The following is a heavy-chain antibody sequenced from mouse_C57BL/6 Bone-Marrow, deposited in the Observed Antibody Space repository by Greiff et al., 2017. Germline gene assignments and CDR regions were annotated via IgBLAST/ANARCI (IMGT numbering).Heavy chain of an antibody. CDR3: ARGMIYYGNSFAY. V-gene: IGHV1-50*01. Sequence: VQLQQSGAELVKPGASVKLSCKASGYTFTSYWMQWVKQRPGQGLEWIGEIDPSDSYTNYNQKFKGKATLTVDTSSSTAYMQLSSLTSEDSAVYYCARGMIYYGNSFAYWGQGTLVTVSA. CDR1: GYTFTSYW. D-gene: IGHD2-1*01. J-gene: IGHJ3*01. CDR2: IDPSDSYT.